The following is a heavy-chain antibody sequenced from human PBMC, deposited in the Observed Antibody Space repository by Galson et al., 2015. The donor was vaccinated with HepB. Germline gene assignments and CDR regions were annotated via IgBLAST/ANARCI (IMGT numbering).Heavy chain of an antibody. Sequence: SVKVSCKASGYTFTSYYMHWVRQAHGQGLEWMGIINPSGGSTSYAQKFQGRVTMTRDTSTSTVYMKLSSLRSEDTAVYYCARGTTVTRLFDYWGQGTLVTVSS. CDR3: ARGTTVTRLFDY. V-gene: IGHV1-46*01. D-gene: IGHD4-17*01. CDR1: GYTFTSYY. CDR2: INPSGGST. J-gene: IGHJ4*02.